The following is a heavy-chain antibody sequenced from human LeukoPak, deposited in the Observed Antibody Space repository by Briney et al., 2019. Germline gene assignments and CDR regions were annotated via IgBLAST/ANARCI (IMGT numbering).Heavy chain of an antibody. J-gene: IGHJ4*02. D-gene: IGHD1-26*01. Sequence: SETLSLTCTVSGGSISSYYWGWIRQPAGKGLEWVGRIYSSGSTNDNPSLKSRVTMSVDTSKNQFSLKLTPVTAADTAVYYCARARSGSLDYWGQGTLVTVSS. V-gene: IGHV4-4*07. CDR1: GGSISSYY. CDR3: ARARSGSLDY. CDR2: IYSSGST.